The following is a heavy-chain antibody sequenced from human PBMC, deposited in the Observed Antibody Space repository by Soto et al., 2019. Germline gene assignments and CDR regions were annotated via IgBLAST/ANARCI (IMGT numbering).Heavy chain of an antibody. J-gene: IGHJ6*02. CDR2: IIPIFGTA. V-gene: IGHV1-69*13. D-gene: IGHD6-6*01. CDR3: ARSVGHSSSSGMYYYYGLDV. CDR1: GGTFSSYA. Sequence: ASVKVSCKASGGTFSSYAISWVRQAPGQGLEWMGGIIPIFGTANYAQKFQGRVTITADESTSTAYMELSSLRSEDTAVYYCARSVGHSSSSGMYYYYGLDVWGQGTTVTVSS.